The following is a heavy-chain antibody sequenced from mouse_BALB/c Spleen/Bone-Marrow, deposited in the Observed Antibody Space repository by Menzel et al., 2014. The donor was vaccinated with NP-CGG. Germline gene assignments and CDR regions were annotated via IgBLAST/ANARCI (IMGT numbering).Heavy chain of an antibody. CDR3: ASGDVYFAY. CDR2: ISSGGSYT. J-gene: IGHJ3*01. CDR1: GSTFSSYA. Sequence: EVKLMESGGGLVKPGGSLKLSCAASGSTFSSYAMSWVRQSPDKRLEWVAEISSGGSYTYYPDTVTGRFTISRDNAKNTLYLEMSSLRSEDTAMYYCASGDVYFAYWGQGTLVTVSA. V-gene: IGHV5-9-4*01.